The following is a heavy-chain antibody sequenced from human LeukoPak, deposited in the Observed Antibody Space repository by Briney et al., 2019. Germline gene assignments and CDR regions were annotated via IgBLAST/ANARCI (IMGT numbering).Heavy chain of an antibody. V-gene: IGHV3-66*01. CDR2: IYSGGST. Sequence: GGSLRLSCAASGFTVSSNYMSWVRQAPGKGLAWVSVIYSGGSTYYADSVKGRFTISRDNSKNTLYLQMNSLRPEDAAVYYCARARDYYDNSGPYHDAFDIWGQGTMVTVSS. CDR3: ARARDYYDNSGPYHDAFDI. J-gene: IGHJ3*02. D-gene: IGHD3-22*01. CDR1: GFTVSSNY.